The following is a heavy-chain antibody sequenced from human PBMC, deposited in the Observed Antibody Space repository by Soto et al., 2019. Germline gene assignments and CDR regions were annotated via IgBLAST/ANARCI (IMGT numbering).Heavy chain of an antibody. J-gene: IGHJ4*02. V-gene: IGHV3-9*01. CDR2: ITWNSRVL. D-gene: IGHD3-3*01. Sequence: GGSLRLSCVGTGLNFDDFAMHWVRQAPGKGLEWVSGITWNSRVLAYADSVKGRFTISRDNARNSLYLQMDSLRDEDTALYYCAKGRYDFWSPYYFDSWGQGTLVTVYS. CDR1: GLNFDDFA. CDR3: AKGRYDFWSPYYFDS.